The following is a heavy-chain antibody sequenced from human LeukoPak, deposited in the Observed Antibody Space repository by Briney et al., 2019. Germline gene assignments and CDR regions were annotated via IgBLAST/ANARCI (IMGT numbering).Heavy chain of an antibody. J-gene: IGHJ4*02. V-gene: IGHV3-53*01. CDR2: IYSGGST. CDR1: GFTVSSNY. CDR3: ARDYYGSGGNDY. D-gene: IGHD3-10*01. Sequence: GGSLRLSCAASGFTVSSNYMSWVRQAPGKGLEWVSVIYSGGSTYYADSVKGRFTISRDNSKNTLYLQMNSLRAEDTAVYYCARDYYGSGGNDYWGQGTLVTVSS.